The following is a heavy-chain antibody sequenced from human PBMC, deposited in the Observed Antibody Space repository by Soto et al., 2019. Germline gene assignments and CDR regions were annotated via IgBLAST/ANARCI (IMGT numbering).Heavy chain of an antibody. J-gene: IGHJ5*02. D-gene: IGHD1-26*01. Sequence: AGGSLRLSCAVSGFTVSNNYMSWVRQAPGKGLEGVSVIYSGGYTAYGDSVKGRFTISRDNSKNTLYLQMNSLRADDTAVYYCARDMHAGFTHYFDPWGQGTLVTVSS. CDR2: IYSGGYT. CDR3: ARDMHAGFTHYFDP. V-gene: IGHV3-53*01. CDR1: GFTVSNNY.